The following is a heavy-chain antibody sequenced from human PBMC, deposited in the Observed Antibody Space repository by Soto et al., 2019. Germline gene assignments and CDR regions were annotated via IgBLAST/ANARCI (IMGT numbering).Heavy chain of an antibody. V-gene: IGHV5-51*01. CDR2: IYPGDSDT. J-gene: IGHJ6*02. CDR1: GYSFTSYW. CDR3: ARANYYDSSGYYYHYYYYGMDV. Sequence: GESLKISCKGSGYSFTSYWIGWVRQMPGKGLEWMGIIYPGDSDTRYSPSFQGQVTISADRSISTAYLQWSSLKASDTAMYYCARANYYDSSGYYYHYYYYGMDVWGQGTTVTVSS. D-gene: IGHD3-22*01.